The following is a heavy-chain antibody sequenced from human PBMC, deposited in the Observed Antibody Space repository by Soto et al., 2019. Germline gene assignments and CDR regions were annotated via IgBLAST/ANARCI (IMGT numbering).Heavy chain of an antibody. CDR3: AREVQVHTPAFVY. Sequence: QVQLVQSGAEMKKPGSSVKVSCQSSGGTFTTYAMNWVRQAPGQGPEWMGDISPMFGAANYAPKLQGRVTITADESTGTSYMQLSSFTSEDTALYFCAREVQVHTPAFVYWGQGTLVTVSS. D-gene: IGHD2-15*01. V-gene: IGHV1-69*19. CDR1: GGTFTTYA. J-gene: IGHJ4*02. CDR2: ISPMFGAA.